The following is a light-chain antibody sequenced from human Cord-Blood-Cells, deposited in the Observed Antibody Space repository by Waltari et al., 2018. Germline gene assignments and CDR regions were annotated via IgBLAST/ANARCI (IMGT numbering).Light chain of an antibody. CDR1: QGIINY. Sequence: DILMTPSPSSLSASVGDRVTITCRASQGIINYLAWFQQKPGQAPKALIYSPSNLQSGVPYKFSGSGSGTDFTLTISSLQPEDFATYYCQQYNSYPYTFGQGTKLEIK. CDR3: QQYNSYPYT. J-gene: IGKJ2*01. CDR2: SPS. V-gene: IGKV1-16*02.